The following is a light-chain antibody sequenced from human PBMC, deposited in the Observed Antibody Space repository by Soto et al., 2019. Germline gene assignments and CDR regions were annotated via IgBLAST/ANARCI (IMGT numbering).Light chain of an antibody. CDR1: QSVSSY. V-gene: IGKV3-11*01. CDR2: DAS. CDR3: QQRSNWPLVT. Sequence: EIVLTQSPATLSLSPGERATLSCRASQSVSSYLAWYQQKPGQAPRLLIYDASNRATCIPARFSGSGSGTDFPLTISSLEPEDFAVYYCQQRSNWPLVTFGQGTRLEIK. J-gene: IGKJ5*01.